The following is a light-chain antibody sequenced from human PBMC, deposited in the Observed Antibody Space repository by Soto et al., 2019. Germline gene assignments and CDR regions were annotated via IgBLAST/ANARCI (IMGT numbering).Light chain of an antibody. CDR1: QSVSSY. J-gene: IGKJ5*01. V-gene: IGKV3-11*01. CDR2: DAS. Sequence: EIVMTQSPATLSVSPGETVTLSCRASQSVSSYLAWYQQKPGQAPRLLIYDASNRATGIPARFSGSGSGTDFTLTISSLEPEDFAVYYCQQRSNWPPTFGQGTRLEIK. CDR3: QQRSNWPPT.